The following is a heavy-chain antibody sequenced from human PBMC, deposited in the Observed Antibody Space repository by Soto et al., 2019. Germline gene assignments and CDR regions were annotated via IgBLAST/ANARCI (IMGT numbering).Heavy chain of an antibody. D-gene: IGHD3-22*01. CDR2: INHSGST. CDR3: ARMGLDDSSGYYPNDY. CDR1: GGSFSGYY. V-gene: IGHV4-34*01. J-gene: IGHJ4*02. Sequence: QVQLQQWGAGLLKPSETLSLTCAVYGGSFSGYYWSWIRQPPGKGLEWIGEINHSGSTNYNPFLKSRVTISVDTSKNQFSLKLSSVTAADTAVYYCARMGLDDSSGYYPNDYWGQGTLVTVPS.